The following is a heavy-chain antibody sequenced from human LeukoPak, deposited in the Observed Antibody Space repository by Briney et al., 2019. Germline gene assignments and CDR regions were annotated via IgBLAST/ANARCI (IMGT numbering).Heavy chain of an antibody. V-gene: IGHV4-59*01. CDR3: ARVVWSGYAWFDP. J-gene: IGHJ5*02. D-gene: IGHD3-3*01. CDR1: GGSISSYY. Sequence: SETLSLTCTVSGGSISSYYWSWIRQPPGKGLEWIGCIYYSGSTNYNPSLKSRVTISVDTSKNQFSLKLSSVTAADTAVYYCARVVWSGYAWFDPWGQGTLVTVSS. CDR2: IYYSGST.